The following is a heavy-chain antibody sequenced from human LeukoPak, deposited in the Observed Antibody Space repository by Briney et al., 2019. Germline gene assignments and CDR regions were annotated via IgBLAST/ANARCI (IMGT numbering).Heavy chain of an antibody. J-gene: IGHJ4*02. CDR3: ARARSSCRFWSGYYFDY. D-gene: IGHD3-3*01. Sequence: PGGSLRLSCAASGFTFSSYGMHWVRQAPGKGLEWVAVIWYDGSNKYYADSVKGRFTISRDNSKNTLYLQMTSLRAEDTAVYYCARARSSCRFWSGYYFDYWGQGTLVTVSS. V-gene: IGHV3-33*01. CDR1: GFTFSSYG. CDR2: IWYDGSNK.